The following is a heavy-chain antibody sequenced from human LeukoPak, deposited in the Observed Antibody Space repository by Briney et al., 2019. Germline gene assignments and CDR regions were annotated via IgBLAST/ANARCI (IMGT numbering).Heavy chain of an antibody. CDR2: IIPIFGTA. CDR3: ARDSAQRYTWGIDY. Sequence: SVKVSCKASGGTFSSYAISWVRQAPGQGLEWMGGIIPIFGTANYAQKFLGRVTITADESTSTAYMELSSLRSEGTAVYYCARDSAQRYTWGIDYWGQGTLVTVSS. V-gene: IGHV1-69*01. J-gene: IGHJ4*02. CDR1: GGTFSSYA. D-gene: IGHD3-16*01.